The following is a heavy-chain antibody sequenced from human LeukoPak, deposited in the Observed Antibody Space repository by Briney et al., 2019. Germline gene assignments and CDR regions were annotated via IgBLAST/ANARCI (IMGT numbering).Heavy chain of an antibody. V-gene: IGHV4-34*01. CDR1: GGSFSGYY. CDR3: ARASINRKYGFYYYYMDV. CDR2: INHSGST. Sequence: PSETLSLTCAVYGGSFSGYYWSWIRQPPGKGLEWIGEINHSGSTNYNPSLKSRVTISVDTSKNQFSLKLSSVTAADTAVYYCARASINRKYGFYYYYMDVWGKGTTVTVSS. J-gene: IGHJ6*03. D-gene: IGHD1-14*01.